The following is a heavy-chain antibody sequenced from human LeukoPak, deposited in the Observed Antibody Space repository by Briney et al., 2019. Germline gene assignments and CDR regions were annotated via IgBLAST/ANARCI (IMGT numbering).Heavy chain of an antibody. Sequence: GGSLRLSCAASGFTFSSYGMHWVRQAPGKGLEWVAVISYDGSNKYYADSVKGRFTISRDNSKDTLYLQMNSLRAEDTAVYYCARVSSGWYYDYWGQGTLVTVSS. J-gene: IGHJ4*02. D-gene: IGHD6-19*01. V-gene: IGHV3-30*03. CDR1: GFTFSSYG. CDR2: ISYDGSNK. CDR3: ARVSSGWYYDY.